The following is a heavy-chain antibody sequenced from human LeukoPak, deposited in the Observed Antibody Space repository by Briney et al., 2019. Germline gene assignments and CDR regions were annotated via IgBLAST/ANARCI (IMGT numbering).Heavy chain of an antibody. CDR2: IYNSAT. D-gene: IGHD2-15*01. V-gene: IGHV4-30-4*01. J-gene: IGHJ5*02. CDR1: GGSISVGEYH. Sequence: PSHTLSLTCTVSGGSISVGEYHWSWIRQPPGKGLEWIGYIYNSATYYNPSLKSRVSISEDTSNNHFSLKVNSVTAADAAVYCASYRVNEGGRGSWGQGTLVTVSS. CDR3: SYRVNEGGRGS.